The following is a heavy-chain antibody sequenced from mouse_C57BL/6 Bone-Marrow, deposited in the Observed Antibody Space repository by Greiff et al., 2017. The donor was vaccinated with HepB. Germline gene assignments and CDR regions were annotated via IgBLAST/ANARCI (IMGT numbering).Heavy chain of an antibody. J-gene: IGHJ4*01. CDR2: IYWDDDK. CDR1: GFSLSTSGMG. D-gene: IGHD1-1*01. Sequence: QVTLKVSGPGILQSSQTLSLTCSFSGFSLSTSGMGVSWIRQPSGKGLEWLAHIYWDDDKRYNPSLKSRLTISKDTSRNQVFLKITSVDTADTATYYCARGITTVVATYYYAMDYWGQGTSVTVSS. V-gene: IGHV8-12*01. CDR3: ARGITTVVATYYYAMDY.